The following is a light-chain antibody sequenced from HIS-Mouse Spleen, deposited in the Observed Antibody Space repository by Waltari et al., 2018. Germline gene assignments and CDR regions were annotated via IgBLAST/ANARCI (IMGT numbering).Light chain of an antibody. J-gene: IGLJ1*01. CDR2: QDS. Sequence: SYELTPPPSVSVSPGQPARIPCSGATLRDKSPCWYQQKPGQSPVLVIYQDSKRPSGIPERFSGSNSGNTATLTISGTQAMDEADYYCQAWDSSTAVFGTGTKVTVL. CDR3: QAWDSSTAV. CDR1: TLRDKS. V-gene: IGLV3-1*01.